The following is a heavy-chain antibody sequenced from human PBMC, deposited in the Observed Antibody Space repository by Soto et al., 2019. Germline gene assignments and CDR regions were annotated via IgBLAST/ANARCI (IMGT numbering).Heavy chain of an antibody. CDR2: ISYDGSNK. CDR3: AKAGHSSGWSDFDY. Sequence: GGSLRLSCAASGFTFSSYGMHWVRQAPGKGLEWVAVISYDGSNKYYADSVKGRFTISRDNSKNTLYLQMNSLRAEDTAVYYCAKAGHSSGWSDFDYWGQGTLVTVSS. J-gene: IGHJ4*02. V-gene: IGHV3-30*18. CDR1: GFTFSSYG. D-gene: IGHD6-19*01.